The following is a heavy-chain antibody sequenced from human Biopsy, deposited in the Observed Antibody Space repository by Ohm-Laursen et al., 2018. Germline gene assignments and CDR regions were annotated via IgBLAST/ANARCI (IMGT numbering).Heavy chain of an antibody. Sequence: GASVKVSCKVSGYTLTALSMHWVRQAPGRGLEWMGGFAPENGKTIYAQKFQGRITMTEGTSTDTAYMELRSLRSEDTAVYYCAADINVWNVNYWGQGTQVTVSS. J-gene: IGHJ4*02. V-gene: IGHV1-24*01. CDR3: AADINVWNVNY. D-gene: IGHD1-1*01. CDR1: GYTLTALS. CDR2: FAPENGKT.